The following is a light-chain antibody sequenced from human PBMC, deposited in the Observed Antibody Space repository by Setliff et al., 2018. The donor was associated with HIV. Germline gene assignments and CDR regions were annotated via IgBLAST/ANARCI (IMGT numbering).Light chain of an antibody. CDR3: SSYTTSTTFV. V-gene: IGLV2-14*01. CDR2: DVS. Sequence: QSVLTQPASVYGSPGQSITISCTGTSSDVGGYNYVSWYQQHPGKAPKLMIYDVSERPSGVSNRFSGSESGNTASLTISGLQAEDEADYYCSSYTTSTTFVFGTGTKVTVL. J-gene: IGLJ1*01. CDR1: SSDVGGYNY.